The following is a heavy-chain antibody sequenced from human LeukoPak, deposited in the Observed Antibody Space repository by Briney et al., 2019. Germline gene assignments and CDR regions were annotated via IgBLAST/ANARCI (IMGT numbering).Heavy chain of an antibody. Sequence: GGSLRLSCAASGFTFSDYYMSWISQAPGKGLEWVAFIRYDGINKDYADSVKGRFTFSRDSSKNTLYLQMSSLRTEDTAVYYCAKDMGSHGSGSYHAFDIWGQGTMVTVSS. D-gene: IGHD3-10*01. CDR3: AKDMGSHGSGSYHAFDI. J-gene: IGHJ3*02. CDR1: GFTFSDYY. CDR2: IRYDGINK. V-gene: IGHV3-30*02.